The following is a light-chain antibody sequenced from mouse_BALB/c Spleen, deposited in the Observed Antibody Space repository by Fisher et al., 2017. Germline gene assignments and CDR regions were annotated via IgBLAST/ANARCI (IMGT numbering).Light chain of an antibody. CDR2: AAS. Sequence: DIVLTQSPASLAVSLGQRATISCRASESVDNYGISLMQWYQQKPGQPPKLLIYAASNLESGIPARFSGSGSGTDFTLNIHPVEEEDAATYYCQQSNEDPWTFGGGTKLEIK. CDR3: QQSNEDPWT. V-gene: IGKV3-4*01. CDR1: ESVDNYGISL. J-gene: IGKJ1*01.